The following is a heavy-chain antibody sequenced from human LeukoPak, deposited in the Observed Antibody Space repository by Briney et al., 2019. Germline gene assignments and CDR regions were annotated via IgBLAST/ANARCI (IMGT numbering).Heavy chain of an antibody. J-gene: IGHJ4*02. CDR3: ARGGDSGSYLDY. CDR2: INHSGRT. D-gene: IGHD1-26*01. V-gene: IGHV4-34*01. Sequence: SETLSLTCAVYGGSFSGYYWSWNRQPPGKGREWIGEINHSGRTNYNPSLKSRVTISVDTSKNQFSLKLSSVTAADTAVYYCARGGDSGSYLDYWGQGTLVTVSS. CDR1: GGSFSGYY.